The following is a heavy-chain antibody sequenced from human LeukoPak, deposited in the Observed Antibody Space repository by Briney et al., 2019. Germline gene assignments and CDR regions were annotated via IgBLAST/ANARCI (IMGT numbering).Heavy chain of an antibody. V-gene: IGHV3-30*18. CDR2: ISYDGSNK. Sequence: PGGSLRLSCAASGFIFSSYGMHWVRQAPGKGLEWVAVISYDGSNKYYADSVKGRFTISRDNSKNTLYLQMNSLRAEDTAVYYCAKVMGSSTSEGVFDYWGQGTLVTVSS. CDR3: AKVMGSSTSEGVFDY. J-gene: IGHJ4*02. CDR1: GFIFSSYG. D-gene: IGHD2-2*01.